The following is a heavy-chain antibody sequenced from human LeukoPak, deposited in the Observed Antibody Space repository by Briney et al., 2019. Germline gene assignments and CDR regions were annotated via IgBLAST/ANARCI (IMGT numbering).Heavy chain of an antibody. J-gene: IGHJ5*02. D-gene: IGHD3-22*01. CDR2: VYTSGST. CDR1: GGSISSDNYS. Sequence: PSETLSLTCTVSGGSISSDNYSWSWIRQPAGKGLEWIGRVYTSGSTNYNPSLKSRVTVSVDTSKKQFSLKLSSVTAADTAVYYCAREKIGYYDGSGRGWFDPWGQGTLVTVSS. CDR3: AREKIGYYDGSGRGWFDP. V-gene: IGHV4-61*02.